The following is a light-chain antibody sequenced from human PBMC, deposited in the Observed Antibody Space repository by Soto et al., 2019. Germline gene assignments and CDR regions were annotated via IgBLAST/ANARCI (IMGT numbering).Light chain of an antibody. CDR2: GAS. CDR3: QHYGNSPWT. J-gene: IGKJ1*01. Sequence: EIVLTQSPNTLSLSPGERATLSCRASQSVSSDYLVWYQQKPGQAPRLLIYGASSRATGIPDRFSGSGSGTDFTLTISKLEPEDFAVYYCQHYGNSPWTFGQGTKVDIK. CDR1: QSVSSDY. V-gene: IGKV3-20*01.